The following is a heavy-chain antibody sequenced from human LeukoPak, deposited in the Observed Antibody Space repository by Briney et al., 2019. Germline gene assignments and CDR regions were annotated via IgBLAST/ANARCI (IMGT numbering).Heavy chain of an antibody. CDR2: ISAYNGNT. CDR1: GYTFTSYG. Sequence: ASVKVSCKASGYTFTSYGISWVRQAPGQGLEWMGWISAYNGNTNYAQKLQGRVTMTTDTSTSTAYMELRSLRSDDTAVYFCAKGPMGSCKGAFCYHFDCWGQGTLVTVSS. D-gene: IGHD2-15*01. V-gene: IGHV1-18*01. CDR3: AKGPMGSCKGAFCYHFDC. J-gene: IGHJ4*02.